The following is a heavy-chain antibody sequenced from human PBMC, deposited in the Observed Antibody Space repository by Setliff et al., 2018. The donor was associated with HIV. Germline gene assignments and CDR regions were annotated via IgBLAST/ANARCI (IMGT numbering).Heavy chain of an antibody. Sequence: PSETLSLTCTVSGGSISSGSYYWNWTRQPAGKGLEWVGQISTGGATDYNSSLKSRVTISLDKSKNQFSLRLNSVTAADTAVYYCARVLDGNHYDAFNLWGQGTTVTVSS. D-gene: IGHD1-26*01. CDR3: ARVLDGNHYDAFNL. CDR2: ISTGGAT. V-gene: IGHV4-61*09. J-gene: IGHJ3*01. CDR1: GGSISSGSYY.